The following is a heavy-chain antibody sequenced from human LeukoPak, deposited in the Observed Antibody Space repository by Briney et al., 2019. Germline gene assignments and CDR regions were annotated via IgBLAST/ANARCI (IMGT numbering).Heavy chain of an antibody. CDR1: GFTFSSYS. V-gene: IGHV3-48*01. D-gene: IGHD6-13*01. J-gene: IGHJ4*02. CDR2: ISTSSSTI. CDR3: ARGVIFSSWDTATDY. Sequence: GGSLRLSCAASGFTFSSYSMNWVRQAPGKGLEWVSYISTSSSTIYYADSVKGRFTISRDNAKNSLYLQITSLRAEDTAVYYCARGVIFSSWDTATDYWGQGTLVTVSS.